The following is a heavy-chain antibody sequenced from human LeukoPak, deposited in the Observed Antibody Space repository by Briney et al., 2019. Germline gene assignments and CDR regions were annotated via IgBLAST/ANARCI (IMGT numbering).Heavy chain of an antibody. V-gene: IGHV3-72*01. J-gene: IGHJ6*04. CDR3: ARMTFGGMDF. CDR2: TRSKVNNHTT. D-gene: IGHD3-16*01. Sequence: PGGSLRLSCAASGITLSDQYMEWVRQTPGKGLEWVSRTRSKVNNHTTEYAASVKGRFTISRDDSNNSLYLQMNSLKTEDTAVYYCARMTFGGMDFWGKGTTVTVSS. CDR1: GITLSDQY.